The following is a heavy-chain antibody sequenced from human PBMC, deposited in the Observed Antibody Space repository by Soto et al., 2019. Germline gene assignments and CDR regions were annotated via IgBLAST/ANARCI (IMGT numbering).Heavy chain of an antibody. J-gene: IGHJ6*03. CDR3: ATALIVVVPAAMNDYYYYMDV. CDR1: GGTFSSYT. D-gene: IGHD2-2*01. CDR2: IIPILGIA. V-gene: IGHV1-69*02. Sequence: QVPLVQSGAEVKKPGSSVKVSCKASGGTFSSYTISWVRQAPGQGLEWMGRIIPILGIANYAQKFQGRVTITADKSTSTVYMELSSLRSEDTAVYYCATALIVVVPAAMNDYYYYMDVWGKGTTVTVSS.